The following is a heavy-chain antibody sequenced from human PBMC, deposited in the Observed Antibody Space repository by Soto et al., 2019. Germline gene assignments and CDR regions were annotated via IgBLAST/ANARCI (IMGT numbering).Heavy chain of an antibody. CDR3: TTDELVVVITETLPSTNYYYYGMDV. CDR2: IKSKTDGGTT. V-gene: IGHV3-15*07. D-gene: IGHD3-22*01. Sequence: EVQLVESGGGLVKPGGSLRLSCAASGFTFSNAWMNWVRQAPGKGLEWVGRIKSKTDGGTTDYAAPVKGRFTISRDDSKNTLYLQMNSLKTEDTAVYYCTTDELVVVITETLPSTNYYYYGMDVCGQGTTVTVSS. J-gene: IGHJ6*02. CDR1: GFTFSNAW.